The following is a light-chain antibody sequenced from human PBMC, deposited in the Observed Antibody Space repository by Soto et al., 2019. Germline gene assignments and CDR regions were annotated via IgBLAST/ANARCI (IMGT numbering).Light chain of an antibody. Sequence: DIPMTQSPSSLSASLGDRVTITCRASQNIDNYLNWYQQRPGKAPKILIYHASSLETGVPSRFSGSGSGTDFTLSISSLQPEDFATYYCQQSYTAPSITFGQGTRLEIK. CDR1: QNIDNY. V-gene: IGKV1-39*01. CDR2: HAS. J-gene: IGKJ5*01. CDR3: QQSYTAPSIT.